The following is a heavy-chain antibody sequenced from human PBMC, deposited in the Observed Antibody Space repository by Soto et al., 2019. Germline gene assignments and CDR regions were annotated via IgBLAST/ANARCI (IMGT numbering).Heavy chain of an antibody. CDR2: IYHSGST. D-gene: IGHD3-3*01. V-gene: IGHV4-30-2*01. J-gene: IGHJ6*02. CDR3: ARGVGTYYDFWSGPYYYYGMDV. Sequence: SETLSLTCAVSGGSISSGGYSWSWIRQPPGKGLEWIGYIYHSGSTYYNPSLKSRVTISVDRSKNQFSLKLSSVTAADTAVYYCARGVGTYYDFWSGPYYYYGMDVWGQGTTVTVSS. CDR1: GGSISSGGYS.